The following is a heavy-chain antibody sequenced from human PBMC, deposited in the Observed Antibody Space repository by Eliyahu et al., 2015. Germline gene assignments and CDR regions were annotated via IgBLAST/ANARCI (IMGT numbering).Heavy chain of an antibody. D-gene: IGHD1-1*01. Sequence: QVQLQQSGPGLVKPSQTLSLTCAISGDXVSXNSAXWNWIRQSPSRGLEWLGRTYYRSKWYNDYAVSVKSRITINPDTSKNQFSLQLNSVTPEDTAVYYCARARWENWNANLGAFDIWGQGTMVTVSS. V-gene: IGHV6-1*01. CDR3: ARARWENWNANLGAFDI. J-gene: IGHJ3*02. CDR2: TYYRSKWYN. CDR1: GDXVSXNSAX.